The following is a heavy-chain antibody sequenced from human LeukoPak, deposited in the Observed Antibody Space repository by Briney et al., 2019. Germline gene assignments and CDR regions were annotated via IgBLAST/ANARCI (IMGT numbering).Heavy chain of an antibody. J-gene: IGHJ6*03. Sequence: SETLSLTCSVSGGSISGYYWSWIRQLPGGRLEWIGYIYHNGRTTYNPSLESRVTISLDTSKNQLSLNLRFVTAADTALYFCARRRAQSSGPSFYYFYMDVWGKGTTVTVSS. V-gene: IGHV4-59*01. CDR2: IYHNGRT. D-gene: IGHD1-26*01. CDR3: ARRRAQSSGPSFYYFYMDV. CDR1: GGSISGYY.